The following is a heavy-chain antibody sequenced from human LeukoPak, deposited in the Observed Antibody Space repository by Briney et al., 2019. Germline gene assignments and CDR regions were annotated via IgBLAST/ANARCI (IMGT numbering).Heavy chain of an antibody. Sequence: PSETLSLTCTVSGGSISSGDYYWSWIRQPPGKGLEWIGYIYYNGSTYYNPSLKSRLTVSVDTSKNQFSLKLSSVTAADTAVYYCARDPGRNYVGNDAFDTWGQGTMVTVSS. V-gene: IGHV4-30-4*08. CDR1: GGSISSGDYY. CDR3: ARDPGRNYVGNDAFDT. CDR2: IYYNGST. D-gene: IGHD1-7*01. J-gene: IGHJ3*02.